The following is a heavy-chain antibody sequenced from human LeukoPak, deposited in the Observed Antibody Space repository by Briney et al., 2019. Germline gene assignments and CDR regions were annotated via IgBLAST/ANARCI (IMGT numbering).Heavy chain of an antibody. CDR1: GFTFTTAW. CDR2: VKSKNDGGTT. Sequence: GGSLRLSCAASGFTFTTAWMTWVRQAPGKGLEWVGRVKSKNDGGTTDYAAPVKGRFTISRDDSKNTLYLQMNSLQTEDTAVYYCTTDWGSSRYRYYWGQGTLVTVSS. CDR3: TTDWGSSRYRYY. J-gene: IGHJ4*02. D-gene: IGHD6-13*01. V-gene: IGHV3-15*01.